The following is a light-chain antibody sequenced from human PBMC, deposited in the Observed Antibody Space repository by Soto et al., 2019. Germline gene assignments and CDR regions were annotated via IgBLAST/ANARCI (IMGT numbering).Light chain of an antibody. Sequence: IQLTQSPSSLPASVGDRVTISCRASQDIGSYLVWYQQKPGQAPKLLIYAASTLHSGVPSRFSGSGSGTDFSVTFSSLQTEDFETYYCHQFKSYAFTFGPGTKVDIK. J-gene: IGKJ3*01. V-gene: IGKV1-9*01. CDR2: AAS. CDR3: HQFKSYAFT. CDR1: QDIGSY.